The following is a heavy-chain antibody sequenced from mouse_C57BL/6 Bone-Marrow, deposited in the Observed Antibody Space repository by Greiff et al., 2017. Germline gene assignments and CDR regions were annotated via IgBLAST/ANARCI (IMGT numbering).Heavy chain of an antibody. CDR2: INPNNGGT. J-gene: IGHJ2*01. D-gene: IGHD2-14*01. Sequence: VVKPGASVKMSCKASGYTFTDYNMHWVKQSHGKSLEWIGYINPNNGGTSYNQKFKGKATLTVNKSSSTAYMELRSLTSEDSAVYYCARENRGRGYYFDYWGQGTTLTVSS. CDR1: GYTFTDYN. V-gene: IGHV1-22*01. CDR3: ARENRGRGYYFDY.